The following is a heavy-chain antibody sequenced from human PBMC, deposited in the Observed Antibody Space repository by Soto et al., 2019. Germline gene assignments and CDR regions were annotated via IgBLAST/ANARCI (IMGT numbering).Heavy chain of an antibody. CDR1: GYTFTGYY. CDR2: VNPNSGGT. D-gene: IGHD2-2*01. V-gene: IGHV1-2*02. J-gene: IGHJ5*02. CDR3: ARARRGIVVVPAAQNWLDP. Sequence: ASVKVSCKASGYTFTGYYMHWVRQAPGQGLEWMGWVNPNSGGTNYAQKFQGRVTMTRDTSISTAYMELSRLRSDDTAVYYCARARRGIVVVPAAQNWLDPWGQGTLVTVYS.